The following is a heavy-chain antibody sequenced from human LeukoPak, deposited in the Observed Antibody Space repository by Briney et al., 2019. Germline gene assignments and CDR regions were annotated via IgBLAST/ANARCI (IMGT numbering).Heavy chain of an antibody. CDR3: AKDGGPYGGIRGYFDY. CDR2: ISWNSGSI. J-gene: IGHJ4*02. CDR1: GFTFDDYA. V-gene: IGHV3-9*03. D-gene: IGHD4-23*01. Sequence: GRSLRLSCAASGFTFDDYAMHWVRQAPGKGLEWDSGISWNSGSIDYADSVKVRFTISRDNAKKFLFLQMNSLRVEDMALYYCAKDGGPYGGIRGYFDYWGQGTLVTASS.